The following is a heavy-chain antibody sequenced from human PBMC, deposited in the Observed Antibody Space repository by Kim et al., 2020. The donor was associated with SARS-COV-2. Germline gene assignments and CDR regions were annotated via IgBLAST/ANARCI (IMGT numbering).Heavy chain of an antibody. CDR2: INHSGST. CDR1: GGSFSGYY. CDR3: ARRPSGGYPYWYFDL. Sequence: SETLSLTCAVYGGSFSGYYWSWIRQPPGKGLEWIGEINHSGSTNYNPSLKSRVTISVDTSKNQFSLKLSSVTAADTAVYYCARRPSGGYPYWYFDLWGRG. J-gene: IGHJ2*01. V-gene: IGHV4-34*01. D-gene: IGHD3-22*01.